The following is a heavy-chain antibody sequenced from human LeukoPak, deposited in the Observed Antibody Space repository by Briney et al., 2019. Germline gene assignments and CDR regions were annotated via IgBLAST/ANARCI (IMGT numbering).Heavy chain of an antibody. J-gene: IGHJ4*02. Sequence: PGGSLRLSCAASGFTFSSYGMHWVRQAPGKGLEWVAVIWYDGSNKYYADSVKGRFTISRDNSKNTLYLQMNSLRAEDTAVYYCASGVVVTAFDYWGQGTLVTVSS. CDR1: GFTFSSYG. CDR2: IWYDGSNK. D-gene: IGHD2-21*02. CDR3: ASGVVVTAFDY. V-gene: IGHV3-33*01.